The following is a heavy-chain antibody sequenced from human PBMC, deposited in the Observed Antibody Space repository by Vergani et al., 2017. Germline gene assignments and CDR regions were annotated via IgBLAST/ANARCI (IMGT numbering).Heavy chain of an antibody. D-gene: IGHD3-3*01. CDR3: ARTEAGITIFGVIIYYFDY. CDR2: IHYSGST. CDR1: GGSIRSYY. Sequence: QVQLQESGPGLVKPSETLSLTCTVSGGSIRSYYWSWIRQPPGKGLEWIGYIHYSGSTNYNPSLRSRVTISVDTSKNQFSLKLSSVTAADTAVYYCARTEAGITIFGVIIYYFDYWGQGTLVTVSS. J-gene: IGHJ4*02. V-gene: IGHV4-59*01.